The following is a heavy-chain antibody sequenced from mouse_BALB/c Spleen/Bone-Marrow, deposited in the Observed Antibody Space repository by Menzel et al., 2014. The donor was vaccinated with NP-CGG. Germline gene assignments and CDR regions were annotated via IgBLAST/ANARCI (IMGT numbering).Heavy chain of an antibody. CDR1: GFTFSSYG. CDR3: ARDYYDSSTARDY. J-gene: IGHJ4*01. CDR2: INSNGGST. V-gene: IGHV5-6-3*01. D-gene: IGHD1-1*01. Sequence: EVKVVESGGGLVQPGGSLKLSCAASGFTFSSYGMSWVRQTPDKRLELVATINSNGGSTYYPDSVKGRFTISGDNATNTLFLQMTSLKSKDPAMHNSARDYYDSSTARDYWGQGTTLTASS.